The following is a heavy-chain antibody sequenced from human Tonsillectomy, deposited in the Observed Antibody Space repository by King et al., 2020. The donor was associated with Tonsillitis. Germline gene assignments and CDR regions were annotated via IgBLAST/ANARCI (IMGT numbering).Heavy chain of an antibody. CDR1: GFTFDDYA. CDR2: ISWNSGSI. CDR3: AKEEGETIFGKSTKYYYGMDV. V-gene: IGHV3-9*01. D-gene: IGHD3-3*01. Sequence: VQLVESGGGLVQPGRSLRLSCAASGFTFDDYAMHWVRQAPGKGLEWVSGISWNSGSIGYADSVKGRFTIARDNAKNSLYLQMNSLRAEDTALYYCAKEEGETIFGKSTKYYYGMDVWGQGTTVTVSS. J-gene: IGHJ6*02.